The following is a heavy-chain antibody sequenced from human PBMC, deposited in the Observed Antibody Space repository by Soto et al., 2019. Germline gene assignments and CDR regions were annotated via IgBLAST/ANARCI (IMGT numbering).Heavy chain of an antibody. D-gene: IGHD2-2*01. CDR1: GGTFSSYA. Sequence: ASVKVSCKASGGTFSSYAISWVRQAPGQGLEWMGGIIPIFGTANYAQKFQGRVTITADESTSTAYMELSSLRSEDTAVCYCARGRTGDIVVPDVGYYYYGMDVWGQGTTVTVSS. J-gene: IGHJ6*02. V-gene: IGHV1-69*13. CDR3: ARGRTGDIVVPDVGYYYYGMDV. CDR2: IIPIFGTA.